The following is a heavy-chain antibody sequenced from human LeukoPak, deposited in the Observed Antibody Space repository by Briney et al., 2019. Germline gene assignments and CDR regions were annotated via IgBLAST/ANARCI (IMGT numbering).Heavy chain of an antibody. CDR2: IYRSGDT. V-gene: IGHV3-66*03. CDR1: GFTVNDNY. J-gene: IGHJ6*03. CDR3: ARDRVKSDDILTGYPHYYYYFYMDV. Sequence: QPGGSLRLSCAASGFTVNDNYMSWVRQAPGKGLEWISVIYRSGDTYYADSVKGRFTVSRDNDQNTLYLQLNSLRPEDTAVYYCARDRVKSDDILTGYPHYYYYFYMDVWGKGTVVTVSS. D-gene: IGHD3-9*01.